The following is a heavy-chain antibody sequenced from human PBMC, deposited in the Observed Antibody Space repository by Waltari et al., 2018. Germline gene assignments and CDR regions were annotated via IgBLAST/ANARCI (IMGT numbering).Heavy chain of an antibody. V-gene: IGHV3-33*01. CDR1: GFTFSGYG. Sequence: QVQLVESGGGVVQPGRSLRLSCAASGFTFSGYGMHWVRQAPGKGLEWVAVIWYDGSNKYYADSVKGRFTISRDNSKNTLYLQMNSLRAEDTAVYYCARDPTYPDLRDSIMDVWGQGTTVTVSS. J-gene: IGHJ6*02. CDR2: IWYDGSNK. CDR3: ARDPTYPDLRDSIMDV. D-gene: IGHD3-22*01.